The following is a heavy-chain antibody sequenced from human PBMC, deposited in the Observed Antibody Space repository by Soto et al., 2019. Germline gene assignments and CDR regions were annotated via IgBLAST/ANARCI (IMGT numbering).Heavy chain of an antibody. D-gene: IGHD3-16*01. CDR2: MNPNSGNT. V-gene: IGHV1-8*01. Sequence: ASVKVSCKASGYTFTSYDINWVRQATGQGLEWMGWMNPNSGNTGYAQKFQGRVTMTRNTSISTAYMELSSLRSEDTAVYYCAREQVYDYVGGGNPDIDYCGLGTVVTVSS. CDR1: GYTFTSYD. CDR3: AREQVYDYVGGGNPDIDY. J-gene: IGHJ4*02.